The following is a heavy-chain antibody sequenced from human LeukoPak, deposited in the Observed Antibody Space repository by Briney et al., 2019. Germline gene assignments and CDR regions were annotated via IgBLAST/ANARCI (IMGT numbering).Heavy chain of an antibody. CDR2: ISASGIST. J-gene: IGHJ4*02. V-gene: IGHV3-23*01. Sequence: GGSLRLSCAASGFTFSSYAMSWVRQAPGKGLEWVSGISASGISTYYADSVKGRFTISRDNSKNTLYLQMNSLRAEDTAVYNCARSSYCSGGSCYSVHYWGQGTLVTVSS. D-gene: IGHD2-15*01. CDR1: GFTFSSYA. CDR3: ARSSYCSGGSCYSVHY.